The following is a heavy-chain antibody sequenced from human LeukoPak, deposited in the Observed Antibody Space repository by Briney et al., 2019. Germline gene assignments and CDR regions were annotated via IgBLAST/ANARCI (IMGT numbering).Heavy chain of an antibody. Sequence: PSETLSLTCAVSGYSISSGYYWGWIRQPPGKGLEWIGSIYHSGSTYYNPSLKSRVTISVDTSKNQFSLKLSSVTAADTAVYYCARHEVDCGGKGSAFDIWGQGTMVTVSS. V-gene: IGHV4-38-2*01. D-gene: IGHD4-23*01. J-gene: IGHJ3*02. CDR3: ARHEVDCGGKGSAFDI. CDR1: GYSISSGYY. CDR2: IYHSGST.